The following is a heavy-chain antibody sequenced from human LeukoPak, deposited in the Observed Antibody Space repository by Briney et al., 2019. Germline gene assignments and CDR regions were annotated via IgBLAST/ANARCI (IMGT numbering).Heavy chain of an antibody. CDR2: IYYSGST. D-gene: IGHD4-23*01. V-gene: IGHV4-59*01. J-gene: IGHJ3*02. Sequence: SETPSLTCTVSGGSISSYYWSWIRQPPGKGLEWIGYIYYSGSTNYNPSLKSRVTISVDTSKNQFSLKLSSVTAADTAVYYCAREKTTVVTPDDAFDIWGQGTMVTVSS. CDR3: AREKTTVVTPDDAFDI. CDR1: GGSISSYY.